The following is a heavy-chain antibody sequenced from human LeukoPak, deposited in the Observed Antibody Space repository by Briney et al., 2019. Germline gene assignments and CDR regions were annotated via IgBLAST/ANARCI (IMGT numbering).Heavy chain of an antibody. CDR2: IYYSGST. CDR3: ARGPYSYDSSGAFDI. J-gene: IGHJ3*02. Sequence: SETLSLTCTVSGGCISSYYWSWIRQPPGKGLEWIGYIYYSGSTNYNPSLKSRVTISVDTSKNQFSLKLSSVTAADTAVYFCARGPYSYDSSGAFDIWGQGTMVTVSS. D-gene: IGHD3-22*01. CDR1: GGCISSYY. V-gene: IGHV4-59*08.